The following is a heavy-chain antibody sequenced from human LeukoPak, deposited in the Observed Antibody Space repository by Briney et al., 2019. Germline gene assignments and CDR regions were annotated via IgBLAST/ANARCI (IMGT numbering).Heavy chain of an antibody. Sequence: GGSLRLSCAASGFTFSSYAMSWVRQAPGKGLEWVSAISGGGGNAYYADSVKGRFTISRDNSKNTLFLQMNSLRAEDTATYYCARDSGRYCSGGSCLFHYWGQGTLVTVSS. CDR3: ARDSGRYCSGGSCLFHY. V-gene: IGHV3-23*01. CDR2: ISGGGGNA. D-gene: IGHD2-15*01. CDR1: GFTFSSYA. J-gene: IGHJ4*02.